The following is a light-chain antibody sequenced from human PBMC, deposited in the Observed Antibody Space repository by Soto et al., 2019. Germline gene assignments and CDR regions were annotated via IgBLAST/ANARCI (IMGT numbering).Light chain of an antibody. CDR3: QQYNNWPT. V-gene: IGKV3-15*01. CDR2: GAS. J-gene: IGKJ2*01. Sequence: EIVMTQSPATLSVSPGERATLSCRASQSVSSNLDWYQQKPGQAPRLLIYGASTSATGIPARFSGSGSGTEFTLTISSLQSEDFAVDYCQQYNNWPTFGQGTKLEIK. CDR1: QSVSSN.